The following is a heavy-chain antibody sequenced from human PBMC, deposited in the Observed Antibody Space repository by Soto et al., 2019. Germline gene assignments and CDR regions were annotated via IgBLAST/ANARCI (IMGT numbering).Heavy chain of an antibody. CDR3: ARGFLPWGYRSDGMDV. D-gene: IGHD3-16*01. CDR1: GFTFTTYC. Sequence: EVQLVESGGGLVQPGGSLTLSCVASGFTFTTYCMHWVRQAPGKGLEYLSAISNDAVHTYYANSVKDRFTISRDNSKETLYLHLSRLRPEDMAVCYCARGFLPWGYRSDGMDVWGQGTTVTVSS. V-gene: IGHV3-64*01. J-gene: IGHJ6*02. CDR2: ISNDAVHT.